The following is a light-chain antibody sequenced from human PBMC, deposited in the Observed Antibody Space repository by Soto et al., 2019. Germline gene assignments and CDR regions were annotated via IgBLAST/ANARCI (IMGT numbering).Light chain of an antibody. CDR1: QDIRND. V-gene: IGKV1-17*01. CDR3: LQAKDYPPT. J-gene: IGKJ1*01. Sequence: DIQMTQSPSSLYASVGDRATITCRARQDIRNDLGWFQQKPGKAPKRLIYAASSLKSGDPSRFRGSGSGTEVTLSISSLQPEDYATYYGLQAKDYPPTFGQGTKVEI. CDR2: AAS.